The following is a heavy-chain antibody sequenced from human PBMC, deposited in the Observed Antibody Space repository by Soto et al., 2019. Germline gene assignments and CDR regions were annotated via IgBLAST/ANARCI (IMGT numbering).Heavy chain of an antibody. CDR2: ISGSGGST. D-gene: IGHD6-25*01. J-gene: IGHJ3*02. V-gene: IGHV3-23*01. Sequence: GGSLRLSCAASGFTFSSYAMSWVRQAPGKGLEWVSAISGSGGSTYYADSVKGRFTISRDNSKNTLYLQMNSLRAEDTAVYYCAKDTWSGGVKSNAFDIWGQGTMVTVSS. CDR1: GFTFSSYA. CDR3: AKDTWSGGVKSNAFDI.